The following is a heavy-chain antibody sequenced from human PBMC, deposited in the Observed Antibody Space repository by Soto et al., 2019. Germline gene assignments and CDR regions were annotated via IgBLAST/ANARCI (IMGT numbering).Heavy chain of an antibody. CDR2: IIPIFGTA. D-gene: IGHD3-10*01. V-gene: IGHV1-69*13. J-gene: IGHJ4*02. Sequence: SVKVSCKASGGTFSSYAISWVRQAPGQGLEWMGGIIPIFGTANYAQKFQGRVTITADESTSTAYMELSGLTSEDTAIYYCARDVSSDTTGFRGYDLWGQGTQVTVSS. CDR3: ARDVSSDTTGFRGYDL. CDR1: GGTFSSYA.